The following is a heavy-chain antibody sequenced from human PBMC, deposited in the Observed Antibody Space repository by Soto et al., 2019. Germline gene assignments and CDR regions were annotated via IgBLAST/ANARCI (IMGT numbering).Heavy chain of an antibody. J-gene: IGHJ4*02. CDR1: GGSISSYY. CDR2: IYYSGST. Sequence: QVQLQESGPGLVKPSETLSLTCTVSGGSISSYYWSWIRQPPGKGLEWIGYIYYSGSTNYNPSLKSRVTISVDTSKNQFSLKLSSVTAADPAVYYCARDHYLAYWGQGTLVTVSS. CDR3: ARDHYLAY. V-gene: IGHV4-59*01.